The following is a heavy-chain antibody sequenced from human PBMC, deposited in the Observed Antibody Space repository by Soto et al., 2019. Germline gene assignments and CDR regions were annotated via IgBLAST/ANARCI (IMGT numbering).Heavy chain of an antibody. V-gene: IGHV4-39*01. Sequence: SETLSLTCTVSGGSISSSSYYWGWIRQPPGKGLEWIGSIYYSGSTYYNPSLKSRVTISVDTSKNQFSLRLSSVTAADTAVYYCATHPTLMITFGGVIVPYWGQGTLVTVSS. J-gene: IGHJ4*02. D-gene: IGHD3-16*02. CDR1: GGSISSSSYY. CDR3: ATHPTLMITFGGVIVPY. CDR2: IYYSGST.